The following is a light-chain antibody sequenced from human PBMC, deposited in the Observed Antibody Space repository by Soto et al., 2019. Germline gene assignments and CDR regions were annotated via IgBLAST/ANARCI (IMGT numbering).Light chain of an antibody. V-gene: IGKV2D-29*01. CDR3: MQSIQLPLT. Sequence: DIVMTQSPDSLAVFLSXRATINCKSSHSVLYGSKNKNDLAWYLQTPGQPPQLVIYEVSNRFSGVPDRFSGSGSGTDVTLKISRVEAEDVGVYYCMQSIQLPLTFGGGTKVDIK. CDR2: EVS. J-gene: IGKJ4*01. CDR1: HSVLYGSKNKND.